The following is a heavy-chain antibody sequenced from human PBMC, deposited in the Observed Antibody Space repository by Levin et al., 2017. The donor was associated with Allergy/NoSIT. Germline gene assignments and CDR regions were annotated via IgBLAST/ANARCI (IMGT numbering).Heavy chain of an antibody. Sequence: TSETLSLTCAASGFTFSSYSMNWVRQAPGKGLEWVSCISSSSRYIYYADSVKGRFTISRDNDKNSLYLQMNSLRAEDTAVYYCAAELAVTTAIRDSPGMDVWGQGTTVTVSS. CDR3: AAELAVTTAIRDSPGMDV. J-gene: IGHJ6*02. D-gene: IGHD4-11*01. CDR2: ISSSSRYI. V-gene: IGHV3-21*01. CDR1: GFTFSSYS.